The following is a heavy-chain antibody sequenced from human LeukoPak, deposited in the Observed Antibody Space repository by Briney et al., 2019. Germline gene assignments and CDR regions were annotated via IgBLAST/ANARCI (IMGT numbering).Heavy chain of an antibody. CDR1: GGTFSSYA. V-gene: IGHV1-2*02. J-gene: IGHJ4*02. CDR2: INPNSGGT. Sequence: ASVKVSCKASGGTFSSYAISWVRQAPGQGLEWMGWINPNSGGTSYAQKFRGRVTMTRDTSISTAYMELSSLRSDDTAVYYCARMGQLFDYWGQGTLVTVSS. D-gene: IGHD1-1*01. CDR3: ARMGQLFDY.